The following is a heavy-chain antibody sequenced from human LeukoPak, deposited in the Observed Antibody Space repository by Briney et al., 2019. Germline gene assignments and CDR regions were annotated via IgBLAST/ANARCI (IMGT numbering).Heavy chain of an antibody. J-gene: IGHJ4*02. CDR2: ISGSGGST. CDR1: GFTFSSYA. V-gene: IGHV3-23*01. CDR3: AKRMGSEGGSSHN. Sequence: PGGSLRLSCAASGFTFSSYATSWVRQAPGKGLEWVSAISGSGGSTYYADSVKGRFTSSRDNSKNTLYLQMNSLRAEDTAVYYCAKRMGSEGGSSHNWGQGTLFTVSS. D-gene: IGHD1-26*01.